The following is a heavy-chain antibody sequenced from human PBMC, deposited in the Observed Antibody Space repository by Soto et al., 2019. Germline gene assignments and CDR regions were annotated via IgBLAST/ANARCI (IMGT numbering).Heavy chain of an antibody. V-gene: IGHV4-34*01. D-gene: IGHD6-19*01. CDR1: GGSFRGYY. CDR2: INHSGVT. J-gene: IGHJ6*02. CDR3: ARFSGSYYYAMDV. Sequence: SETLSLICAVYGGSFRGYYWSWIRQPPGKGLEWIGEINHSGVTNYKPSLKRRVTISVDTSKNQFSLQLKSVTAADTALYYCARFSGSYYYAMDVWGQGSTVT.